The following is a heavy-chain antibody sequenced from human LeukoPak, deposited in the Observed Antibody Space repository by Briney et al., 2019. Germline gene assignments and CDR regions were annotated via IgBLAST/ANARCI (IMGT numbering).Heavy chain of an antibody. Sequence: PGGSLRLSCAASGFTFSSYSMNWVRQAPGKGLEWVSSISSSSSYIYYADSVKGRFTISRDNAKNSLYLQMNSLRAEDTAVYYCARDPYSSGWEPRSRAFDIWGQGTMVTVPS. D-gene: IGHD6-19*01. V-gene: IGHV3-21*01. J-gene: IGHJ3*02. CDR1: GFTFSSYS. CDR2: ISSSSSYI. CDR3: ARDPYSSGWEPRSRAFDI.